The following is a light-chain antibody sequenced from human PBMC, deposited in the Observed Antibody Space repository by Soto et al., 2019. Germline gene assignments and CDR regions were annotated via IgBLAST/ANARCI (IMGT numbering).Light chain of an antibody. CDR3: GSWDSSLTYV. Sequence: QAVLTQPASGSAAPGEKVTTSCSRITSSIGLNVVTWYQHLPGTAPKLLIYEHNKRPSGIRDRFSGSQSGTSATLRIPGLQTGDEAVYYCGSWDSSLTYVYGTRTKVTVL. CDR1: TSSIGLNV. CDR2: EHN. J-gene: IGLJ1*01. V-gene: IGLV1-51*01.